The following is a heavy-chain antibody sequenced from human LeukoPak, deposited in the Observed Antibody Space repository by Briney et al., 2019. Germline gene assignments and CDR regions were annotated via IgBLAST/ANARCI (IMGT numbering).Heavy chain of an antibody. CDR3: ARHPYYYDSSGLTEFDY. V-gene: IGHV5-51*01. CDR2: IYPGASDT. D-gene: IGHD3-22*01. CDR1: GYSFTSYW. Sequence: GESLKISCKGSGYSFTSYWIGWVRQMPGKGLEWMGIIYPGASDTRYSPSFQGQVAISADKSISTAYLQWSSLKASDTAMYYCARHPYYYDSSGLTEFDYWGQGTLVTVSS. J-gene: IGHJ4*02.